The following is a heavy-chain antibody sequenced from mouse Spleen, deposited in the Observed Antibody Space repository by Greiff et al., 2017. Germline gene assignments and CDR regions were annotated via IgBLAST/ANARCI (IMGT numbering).Heavy chain of an antibody. CDR1: GFSLTSYA. CDR2: IWTGGGT. CDR3: ARNNDGNPYWYFDV. J-gene: IGHJ1*01. Sequence: VMLVESGPGLVAPSQSLSITCTVSGFSLTSYAISWVRQPPGKGLEWLGVIWTGGGTNYNSALKSRLSISKDNSKSQVFLKMNSLQTDDTARYYCARNNDGNPYWYFDVWGAGTTVTVSS. D-gene: IGHD2-1*01. V-gene: IGHV2-9-1*01.